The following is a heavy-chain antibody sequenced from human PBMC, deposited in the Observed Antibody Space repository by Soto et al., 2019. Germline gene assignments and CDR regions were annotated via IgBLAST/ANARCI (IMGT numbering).Heavy chain of an antibody. J-gene: IGHJ4*02. D-gene: IGHD5-12*01. CDR3: ARLDGYDHYFDY. CDR2: ISSSSSYI. CDR1: GFTFSSYS. Sequence: GGSLRLSCAASGFTFSSYSMNWVRQAPGKGLEWVSSISSSSSYIYYADSVKGRFTISRDNAKNSLYLQMNSLRAEDTAVYFCARLDGYDHYFDYWGQGALVTVSS. V-gene: IGHV3-21*04.